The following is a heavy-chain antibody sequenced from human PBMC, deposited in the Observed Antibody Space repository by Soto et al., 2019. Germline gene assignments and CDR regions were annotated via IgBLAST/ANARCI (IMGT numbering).Heavy chain of an antibody. CDR3: AREGYYYDSSGYQDDAFDI. CDR2: ISYDGSNK. J-gene: IGHJ3*02. CDR1: GFTFSSYA. Sequence: QVQLVESGGGVVQPGRSLRLSCAASGFTFSSYAMHWVRQAPGKGLEWEAVISYDGSNKYYADSVKGRFTISRDNSKNTLYLQMNSLRAEDTAVYYCAREGYYYDSSGYQDDAFDIWGQGTMVTVSS. D-gene: IGHD3-22*01. V-gene: IGHV3-30-3*01.